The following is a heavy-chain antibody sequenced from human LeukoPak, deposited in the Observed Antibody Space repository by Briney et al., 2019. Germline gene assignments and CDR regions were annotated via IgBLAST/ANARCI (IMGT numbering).Heavy chain of an antibody. J-gene: IGHJ4*02. Sequence: SETLSLTCAVYGGSFSGYYWSWIRQPPGKGLEWIGEINHSGSTNYNPSLKSRVTISVDTSKNQFSLKLSSVTAADTAVYYCARGYGGPDYWGQGTLVTVPS. CDR3: ARGYGGPDY. CDR2: INHSGST. V-gene: IGHV4-34*01. D-gene: IGHD4-23*01. CDR1: GGSFSGYY.